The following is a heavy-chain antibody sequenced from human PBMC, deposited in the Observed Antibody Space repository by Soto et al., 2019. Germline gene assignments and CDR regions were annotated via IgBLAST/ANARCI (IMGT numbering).Heavy chain of an antibody. CDR2: IYYAGST. Sequence: ESLSLSCTVSGVSVISDDCSWIRQPPGRGLEWIGFIYYAGSTKYNPSLNSRVTISVDRSKNQFSLKLSSVTAADTAVYYCAAGGGLPRYYWGQGTLVTVSS. D-gene: IGHD5-12*01. J-gene: IGHJ4*02. V-gene: IGHV4-59*02. CDR1: GVSVISDD. CDR3: AAGGGLPRYY.